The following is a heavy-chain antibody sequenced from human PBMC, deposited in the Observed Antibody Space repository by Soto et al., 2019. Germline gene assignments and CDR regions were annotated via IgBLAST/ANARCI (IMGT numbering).Heavy chain of an antibody. CDR1: GGSISGYY. D-gene: IGHD1-1*01. J-gene: IGHJ4*02. Sequence: SETQSLTCTVSGGSISGYYWSWIRQPPGKGLEWIAYIHYSGSSNSNPSLTSRVTMSVDTSKNQFSLKLSSVTAADTAVYYCARHSNEYRKSLDYWGQGTLVTVSS. V-gene: IGHV4-59*08. CDR3: ARHSNEYRKSLDY. CDR2: IHYSGSS.